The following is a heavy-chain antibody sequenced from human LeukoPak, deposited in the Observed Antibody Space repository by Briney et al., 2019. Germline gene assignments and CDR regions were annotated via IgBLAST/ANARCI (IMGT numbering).Heavy chain of an antibody. Sequence: PGGSLRLSCAASGFTFSNYAMTWVRPAPGKGLEWVSAISGSGGSTYYADSVKGRFTISRDNSKNTLYLQMNSLRAEDTAVYYCAKGPDIVATINAFDIWGQGTMVTVSS. J-gene: IGHJ3*02. CDR3: AKGPDIVATINAFDI. CDR2: ISGSGGST. D-gene: IGHD5-12*01. CDR1: GFTFSNYA. V-gene: IGHV3-23*01.